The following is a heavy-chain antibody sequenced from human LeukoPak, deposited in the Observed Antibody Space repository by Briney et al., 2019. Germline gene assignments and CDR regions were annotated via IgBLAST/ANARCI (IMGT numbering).Heavy chain of an antibody. Sequence: PSETLSLTCTVSGGSISSYYWSWIRQPPGKGLEWIGEINHSGSTNYNPSLKSRVTISVDTSKNQFSLKLSSVTAADTAVYYCARRPMTTDNWFDPWGQGTLVTVSS. CDR1: GGSISSYY. J-gene: IGHJ5*02. V-gene: IGHV4-34*01. D-gene: IGHD4-11*01. CDR3: ARRPMTTDNWFDP. CDR2: INHSGST.